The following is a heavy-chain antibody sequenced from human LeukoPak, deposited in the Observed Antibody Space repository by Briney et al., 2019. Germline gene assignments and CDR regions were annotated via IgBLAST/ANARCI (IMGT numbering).Heavy chain of an antibody. D-gene: IGHD2-21*01. CDR2: IHEDGDEM. CDR3: VREGTKGTLAIRY. Sequence: QPGGSLRLSCAASGFTFDAYTMAWVRQAPGKGLEWVANIHEDGDEMNYVDAVKGRFTISRDNAEKSVFLQMNSLRVEDTAMYYCVREGTKGTLAIRYWGQGTVVTVSS. V-gene: IGHV3-7*01. J-gene: IGHJ4*02. CDR1: GFTFDAYT.